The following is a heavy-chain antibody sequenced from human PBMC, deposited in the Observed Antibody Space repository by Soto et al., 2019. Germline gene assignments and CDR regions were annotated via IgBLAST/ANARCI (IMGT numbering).Heavy chain of an antibody. Sequence: SVKVSCKASGGTFSSYSINWVRQAPGQGLEWMGEIIPIFGTANYAQKFQGRVTITADESTSTAYMELSSLRSEDTAVYYCARAGGRHSGGIDYWGQGTLVTASS. CDR2: IIPIFGTA. V-gene: IGHV1-69*13. J-gene: IGHJ4*02. D-gene: IGHD1-26*01. CDR1: GGTFSSYS. CDR3: ARAGGRHSGGIDY.